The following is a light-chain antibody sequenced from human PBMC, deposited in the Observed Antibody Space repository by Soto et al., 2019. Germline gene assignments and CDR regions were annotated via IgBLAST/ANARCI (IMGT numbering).Light chain of an antibody. V-gene: IGKV3-20*01. J-gene: IGKJ5*01. CDR2: AAS. CDR1: QSVRSSY. CDR3: QQYGSSLIT. Sequence: EIELTQSPGTLSLSPGERATLSCRASQSVRSSYLAWYQQKPGQAPRLLIYAASSRATGIPVRFSGSGSGTDFTLTISRLEPEDFAVYYCQQYGSSLITFGQGTRLEI.